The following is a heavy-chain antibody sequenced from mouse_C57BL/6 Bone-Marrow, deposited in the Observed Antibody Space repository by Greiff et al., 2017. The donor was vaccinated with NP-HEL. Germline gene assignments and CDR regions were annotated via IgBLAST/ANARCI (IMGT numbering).Heavy chain of an antibody. CDR3: APFITTVVANPAWFAY. D-gene: IGHD1-1*01. Sequence: QVQLQQSGAELVRPGTSVKVSCKASGYAFTNYLIEWVKQRPGQGLEWIGVINPGSGGTNYNGKFKGKATLTADKSSSTAYMQLSSLTSEDSAVHFCAPFITTVVANPAWFAYWGQGTLVTVSA. J-gene: IGHJ3*01. CDR2: INPGSGGT. CDR1: GYAFTNYL. V-gene: IGHV1-54*01.